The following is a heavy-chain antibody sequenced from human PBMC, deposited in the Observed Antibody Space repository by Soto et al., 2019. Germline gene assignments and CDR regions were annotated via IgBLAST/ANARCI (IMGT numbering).Heavy chain of an antibody. CDR3: ASSVIGMVWFDP. D-gene: IGHD3-10*01. CDR2: ISAYNGNT. CDR1: GYTFTSYG. Sequence: ASVKVSCKASGYTFTSYGISWVRQAPGRGLEWMGWISAYNGNTNYAQKLQGGVTMTTDTSTSTAYMELRSLRSDDTAVYYCASSVIGMVWFDPWGQGTLVTVSS. V-gene: IGHV1-18*01. J-gene: IGHJ5*02.